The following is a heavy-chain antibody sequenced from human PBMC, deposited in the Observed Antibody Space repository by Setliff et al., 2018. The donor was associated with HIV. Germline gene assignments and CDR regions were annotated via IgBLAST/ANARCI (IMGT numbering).Heavy chain of an antibody. Sequence: SETLSLTCTVSGGSISSGGYYWSWIRQHPGKGLEWIGQIHTSGSTNYNPSLKSRVTISIDTSNNQFSLQLSSVTAADTAVYYCARRTYGSGRSDPWGQGTLVTVSS. CDR1: GGSISSGGYY. CDR2: IHTSGST. J-gene: IGHJ5*02. D-gene: IGHD6-19*01. V-gene: IGHV4-61*09. CDR3: ARRTYGSGRSDP.